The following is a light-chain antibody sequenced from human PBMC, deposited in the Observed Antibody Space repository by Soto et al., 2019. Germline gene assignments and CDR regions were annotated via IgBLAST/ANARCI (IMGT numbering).Light chain of an antibody. V-gene: IGLV2-14*01. CDR1: RSDVGGYNY. J-gene: IGLJ3*02. Sequence: QSALTQPASVSGSPGQSIAISCTGTRSDVGGYNYVSWYQQPPGKAPKLIIYGVSDRPSGVSTRFSGSKSGNTASLTISGLQADDEADYYCSSYTSQSTVVFGGGTKLTVL. CDR2: GVS. CDR3: SSYTSQSTVV.